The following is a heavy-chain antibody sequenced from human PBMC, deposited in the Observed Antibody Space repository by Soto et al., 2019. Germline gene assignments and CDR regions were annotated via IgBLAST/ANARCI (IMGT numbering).Heavy chain of an antibody. CDR1: GFTFSSYG. J-gene: IGHJ3*02. V-gene: IGHV3-30*18. CDR2: ISYDGSNK. Sequence: QVQLVESGGGVVQPGRSLRLSCAASGFTFSSYGMHWVRQAPGKGLEWVAVISYDGSNKYYADSVKGRFTISRDNSKNTLYLQMNSLRAEDTAVYYCAKALFPTYYYDEPLAFGIWGQGTMVTVSS. CDR3: AKALFPTYYYDEPLAFGI. D-gene: IGHD3-22*01.